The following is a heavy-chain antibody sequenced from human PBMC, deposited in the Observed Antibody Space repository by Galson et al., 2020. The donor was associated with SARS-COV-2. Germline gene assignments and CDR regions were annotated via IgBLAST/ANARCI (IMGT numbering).Heavy chain of an antibody. J-gene: IGHJ4*02. CDR3: AKVVAAAGTRDY. D-gene: IGHD6-13*01. Sequence: GGSLRLSCEASGFTFDDYAMHWVGQAPGKGLEWVSGISWNSGSIGYADSVKGRFTISRGNAKNSLYLQMTRLRAEDTALDYCAKVVAAAGTRDYWGQGTLVTVSS. CDR1: GFTFDDYA. CDR2: ISWNSGSI. V-gene: IGHV3-9*01.